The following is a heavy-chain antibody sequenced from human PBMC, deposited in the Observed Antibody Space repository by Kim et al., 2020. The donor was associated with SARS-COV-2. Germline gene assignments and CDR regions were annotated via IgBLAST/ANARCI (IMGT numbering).Heavy chain of an antibody. V-gene: IGHV4-34*01. Sequence: STNYNPSLKSRVTISVDTSKNQFSLKLSSMTAADTAVYYCARPSSGSTFDYWGQGTLVTVSS. J-gene: IGHJ4*02. CDR2: ST. D-gene: IGHD6-19*01. CDR3: ARPSSGSTFDY.